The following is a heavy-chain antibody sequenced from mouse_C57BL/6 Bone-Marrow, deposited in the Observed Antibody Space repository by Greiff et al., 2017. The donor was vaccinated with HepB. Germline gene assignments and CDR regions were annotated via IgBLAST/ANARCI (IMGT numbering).Heavy chain of an antibody. CDR2: ISDGGSYT. Sequence: EVQGVESGGGLVKPGGSLKLSCAASGFTFSSYAMSWVRQTPEKRLEWVATISDGGSYTYYPDNVKGRFTISRDNAKNNLYLQMSHLKSEDTAMYYCARGYGSSHFDYWGQGTTLTVSS. D-gene: IGHD1-1*01. CDR3: ARGYGSSHFDY. V-gene: IGHV5-4*01. CDR1: GFTFSSYA. J-gene: IGHJ2*01.